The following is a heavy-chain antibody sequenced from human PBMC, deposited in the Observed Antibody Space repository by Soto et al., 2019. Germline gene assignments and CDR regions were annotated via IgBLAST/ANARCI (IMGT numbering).Heavy chain of an antibody. J-gene: IGHJ4*02. Sequence: GGSLRLSCAASGFAFSSYAMHWVRQAPGKGLEWVAVISYDGNKKYHADSVKGRFTMSRDNSQNTLYLQMNSLRIEDTAVYYCAGGGDLAPGGYFDYWGQGTQVTAPQ. D-gene: IGHD3-16*01. V-gene: IGHV3-30-3*01. CDR1: GFAFSSYA. CDR3: AGGGDLAPGGYFDY. CDR2: ISYDGNKK.